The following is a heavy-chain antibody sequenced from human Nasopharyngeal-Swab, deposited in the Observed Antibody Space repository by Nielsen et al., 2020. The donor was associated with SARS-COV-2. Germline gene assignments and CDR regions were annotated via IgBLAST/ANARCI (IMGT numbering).Heavy chain of an antibody. CDR3: ASEPGGMAAPGKHFDP. CDR1: GFTFSHYF. V-gene: IGHV1-46*01. Sequence: ASVKVSCKASGFTFSHYFMHWVRQAPGQGLEWMGVITPSGGATNYARKFRGRVIMTRDPSTSTVYLDLSSLKSEDTAVYFCASEPGGMAAPGKHFDPRGQGTLVTVSS. CDR2: ITPSGGAT. D-gene: IGHD6-13*01. J-gene: IGHJ5*02.